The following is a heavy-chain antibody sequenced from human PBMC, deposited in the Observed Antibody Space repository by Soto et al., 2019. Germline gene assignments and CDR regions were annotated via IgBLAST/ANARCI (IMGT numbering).Heavy chain of an antibody. J-gene: IGHJ6*02. CDR2: IYPGDSDT. CDR3: ARQIFGVVKNGMDV. V-gene: IGHV5-51*01. CDR1: GHSFPSYW. Sequence: GECLTISRRASGHSFPSYWIGWVRQILGKGLEWMGIIYPGDSDTRYSPSFQGQVTISADKSISTAYLQWSSLKASDTAMYYCARQIFGVVKNGMDVWGQGTTVTVSS. D-gene: IGHD3-3*01.